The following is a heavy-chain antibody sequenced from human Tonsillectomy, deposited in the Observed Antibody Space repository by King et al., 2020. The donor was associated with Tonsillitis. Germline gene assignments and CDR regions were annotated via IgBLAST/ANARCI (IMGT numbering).Heavy chain of an antibody. Sequence: VQLVESGGGLVKPGGSLRLSCAASGFTFSSYSMNWVRQAPEKGLEWVSSISSSSSYIYYADSVKGRXTISRDNANNSXYLQMNSLRAEDTAVYYCARDQHLIRWGQXTXVTVSS. J-gene: IGHJ1*01. CDR1: GFTFSSYS. CDR2: ISSSSSYI. CDR3: ARDQHLIR. D-gene: IGHD2-8*01. V-gene: IGHV3-21*01.